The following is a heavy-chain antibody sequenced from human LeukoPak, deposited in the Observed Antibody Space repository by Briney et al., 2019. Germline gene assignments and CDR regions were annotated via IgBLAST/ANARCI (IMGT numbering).Heavy chain of an antibody. V-gene: IGHV3-30*03. CDR2: ISADGDTK. D-gene: IGHD3-3*01. J-gene: IGHJ3*02. Sequence: GGSLRLSSAASGFTFSSHGMHWVRQAPGKGLEWVVVISADGDTKYYADSVKGRFTISRDNAKNSLYLQMNSLRAEDTAVYYCATYYDFWSGSYDAFDIWGQGTMVTVSS. CDR1: GFTFSSHG. CDR3: ATYYDFWSGSYDAFDI.